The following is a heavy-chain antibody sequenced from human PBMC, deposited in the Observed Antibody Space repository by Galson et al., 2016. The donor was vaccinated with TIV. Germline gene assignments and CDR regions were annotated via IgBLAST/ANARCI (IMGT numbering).Heavy chain of an antibody. D-gene: IGHD2-2*01. J-gene: IGHJ6*03. CDR1: GFTFDDYA. CDR3: AKGQLRAARRFYYMDV. V-gene: IGHV3-9*01. CDR2: ISWNSGTT. Sequence: SLRLSCAASGFTFDDYAMHWVRQVPGKGLEWVSVISWNSGTTVYADSAKGRFIISRANAKNSLYLQMDSLRAEDTALYYWAKGQLRAARRFYYMDVWGKGTTVTVSS.